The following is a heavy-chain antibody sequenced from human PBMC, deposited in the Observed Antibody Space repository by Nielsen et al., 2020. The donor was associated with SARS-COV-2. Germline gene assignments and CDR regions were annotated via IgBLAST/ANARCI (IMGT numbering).Heavy chain of an antibody. J-gene: IGHJ5*02. CDR3: ARVNHSSISA. D-gene: IGHD3-22*01. CDR1: GFTFSTYW. CDR2: MNSDGSST. V-gene: IGHV3-74*01. Sequence: GESLKISCAASGFTFSTYWMHWVRQAPGKGLVWVSRMNSDGSSTTYADSVKGRFTISRDNAKNTLYLQMDSLRAEDTAIYYCARVNHSSISAWGQGTVVTVSS.